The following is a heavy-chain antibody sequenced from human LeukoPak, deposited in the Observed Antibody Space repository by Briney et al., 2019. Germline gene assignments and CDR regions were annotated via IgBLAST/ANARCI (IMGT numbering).Heavy chain of an antibody. D-gene: IGHD3-22*01. J-gene: IGHJ4*02. CDR1: GFTFSPYS. CDR3: AASSGYYFLDY. CDR2: ISSSSTYI. Sequence: GGSLRLSCAASGFTFSPYSMNWVRQAPGKGLEWVSSISSSSTYIGYADSVKGRFTISRDNANNSLDLQMNSLRADDTAVYYCAASSGYYFLDYWGQGTLVTVSS. V-gene: IGHV3-21*01.